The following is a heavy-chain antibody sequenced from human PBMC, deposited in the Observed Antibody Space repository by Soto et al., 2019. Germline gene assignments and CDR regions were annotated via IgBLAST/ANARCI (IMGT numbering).Heavy chain of an antibody. CDR2: IYSGGST. V-gene: IGHV3-53*01. D-gene: IGHD3-9*01. CDR1: GFTVSSNY. CDR3: ARHSTTYYNILTGYHTYYYYYGIDV. J-gene: IGHJ6*02. Sequence: GGSLRLSCAASGFTVSSNYMSWVRQAPGQGLEWVSVIYSGGSTYYADSVKGRFTISRDNSKNTLYLQMNSLRAEDTAVYYCARHSTTYYNILTGYHTYYYYYGIDVWRQGTTVTVSS.